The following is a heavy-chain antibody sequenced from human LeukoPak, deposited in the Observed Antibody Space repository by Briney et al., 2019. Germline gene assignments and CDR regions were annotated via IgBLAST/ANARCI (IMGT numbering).Heavy chain of an antibody. Sequence: GGSLGLSCAASGFTVDSNYLSWVRQAPGKGLEWVSTIYTGGNTYYAASVKGRFTISRDFSKNTVFLHMNSLRAEDTAMYYCARGDDSGYYDYFDYWGQGALVTVSS. CDR3: ARGDDSGYYDYFDY. D-gene: IGHD3-22*01. V-gene: IGHV3-53*01. CDR2: IYTGGNT. J-gene: IGHJ4*02. CDR1: GFTVDSNY.